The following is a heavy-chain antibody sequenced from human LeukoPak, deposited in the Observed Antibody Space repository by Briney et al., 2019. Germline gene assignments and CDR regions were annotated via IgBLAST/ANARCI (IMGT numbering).Heavy chain of an antibody. CDR2: IYYSGST. CDR3: ARHGVAAAGTDYFDY. Sequence: PSETLSLTCTVSGGSISSYYWSWIRQPPGKGLEWIGYIYYSGSTNYNPSLKSRVTISVDTSKNQFSLKLSSVTAADTAVYYCARHGVAAAGTDYFDYWGQRTLVTVSS. CDR1: GGSISSYY. V-gene: IGHV4-59*08. J-gene: IGHJ4*02. D-gene: IGHD6-13*01.